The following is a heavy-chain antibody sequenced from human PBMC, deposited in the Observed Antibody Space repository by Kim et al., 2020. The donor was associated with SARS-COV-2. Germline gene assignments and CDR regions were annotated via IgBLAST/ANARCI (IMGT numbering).Heavy chain of an antibody. CDR1: GGSISSSSYY. D-gene: IGHD2-15*01. CDR2: IYYSGST. Sequence: SETLSLTCTVSGGSISSSSYYWGWIRQPPGKGLEWIGSIYYSGSTYYNPSLKSRVTISVDTSKNQFSLKLSSVTAADTAVYYCARLGVGEVVAAPSWGQGTLVTVSS. V-gene: IGHV4-39*01. J-gene: IGHJ4*02. CDR3: ARLGVGEVVAAPS.